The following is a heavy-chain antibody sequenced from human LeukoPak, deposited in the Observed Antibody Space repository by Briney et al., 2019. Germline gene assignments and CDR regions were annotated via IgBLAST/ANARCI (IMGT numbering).Heavy chain of an antibody. D-gene: IGHD1-1*01. J-gene: IGHJ3*02. V-gene: IGHV3-21*01. CDR1: GFTFSSYS. Sequence: PGGSLRLSCAASGFTFSSYSMNWVRQAPGKGLEWVSSISSSSSYIYYADSVKGRFTISRDNAKNSLYLQMNSLRAEDTAVYYRARDDWNAAESADAFDIWGQGTMVTVSS. CDR3: ARDDWNAAESADAFDI. CDR2: ISSSSSYI.